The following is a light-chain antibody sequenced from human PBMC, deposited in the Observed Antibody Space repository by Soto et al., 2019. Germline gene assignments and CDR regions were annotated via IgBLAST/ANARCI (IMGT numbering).Light chain of an antibody. Sequence: QSVLTQHASVFRSPGQSITFSCTGTSSDVGGYNFVSWYQQHPGKAPKLMIYEVSSRPSGVSNRFPGYKSGTSASLAISGLQSEDETDCYCAAWDDGLNGYVFGTGTKVTVL. CDR3: AAWDDGLNGYV. CDR2: EVS. J-gene: IGLJ1*01. CDR1: SSDVGGYNF. V-gene: IGLV2-14*03.